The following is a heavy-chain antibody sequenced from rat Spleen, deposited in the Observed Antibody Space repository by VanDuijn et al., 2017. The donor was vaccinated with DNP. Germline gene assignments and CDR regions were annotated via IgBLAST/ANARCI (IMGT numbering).Heavy chain of an antibody. D-gene: IGHD1-10*01. Sequence: EVQLVESGGGLVQPGRSLKLSCAASGFSFRNYYIAWVRQAPEMGLEWVAIISHSDDVTYYPDSVKGRFTISRNNAENSLYLQMNSLKSEDTATYYCAREQHFHFDYWGQGVMVTVSS. CDR2: ISHSDDVT. CDR1: GFSFRNYY. CDR3: AREQHFHFDY. J-gene: IGHJ2*01. V-gene: IGHV5-27*01.